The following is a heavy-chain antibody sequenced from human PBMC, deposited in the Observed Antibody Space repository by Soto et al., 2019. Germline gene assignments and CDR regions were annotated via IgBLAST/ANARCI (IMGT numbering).Heavy chain of an antibody. CDR1: GDTDTNYV. Sequence: QVQLVQSGAEVKKPGSSVKVSCKASGDTDTNYVISWVRQAPGQGLEWMGGIFPKFGTTYSAQKLQDRLTITADESTYIVYMQLSSLRLDDTAVYYCEAEMTFRKLSVVWGQGTRVTVSS. J-gene: IGHJ6*02. D-gene: IGHD3-16*02. CDR3: EAEMTFRKLSVV. CDR2: IFPKFGTT. V-gene: IGHV1-69*01.